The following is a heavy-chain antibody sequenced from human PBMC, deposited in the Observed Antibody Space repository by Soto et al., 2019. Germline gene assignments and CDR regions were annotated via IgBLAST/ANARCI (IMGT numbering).Heavy chain of an antibody. D-gene: IGHD3-10*01. CDR3: ARVRITMVRGVIGYYYYYMDV. CDR2: MNPNSGNT. CDR1: GYTFTSYD. J-gene: IGHJ6*03. V-gene: IGHV1-8*01. Sequence: ASVKVSCKASGYTFTSYDINWVRQATGQGLEWMGWMNPNSGNTGYAQKFQGRVTMTRNTSISTAYMELSSLRSEDTAVYYCARVRITMVRGVIGYYYYYMDVWGKGTTVTVSS.